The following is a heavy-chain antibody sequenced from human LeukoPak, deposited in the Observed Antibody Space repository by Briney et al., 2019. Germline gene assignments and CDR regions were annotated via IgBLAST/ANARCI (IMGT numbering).Heavy chain of an antibody. CDR1: GSTVSNNY. V-gene: IGHV3-21*01. D-gene: IGHD3-10*01. Sequence: GGSLRLSCAASGSTVSNNYMNWVRQAPGKGLEWVSSISSSSSYIYYADSVKGRFTISRDNAKNSLYLQMNSLRAEDTAVYYCARDRRFFGSGSYLDYWGQGTLVTVSS. CDR2: ISSSSSYI. CDR3: ARDRRFFGSGSYLDY. J-gene: IGHJ4*02.